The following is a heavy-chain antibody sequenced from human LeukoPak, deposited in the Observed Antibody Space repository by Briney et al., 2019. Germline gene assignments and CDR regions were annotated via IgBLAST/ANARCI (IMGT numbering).Heavy chain of an antibody. CDR1: GFTFSSYA. J-gene: IGHJ4*02. CDR2: ISYDGSNK. Sequence: PGRSLRLSCAASGFTFSSYAMHWVRQAPGKGLEWVAVISYDGSNKYYADSVKGRFTISRDDSKNTLYLQMNSLRAEDTAVYYCARKVGARGYYFDYWGQGTLVTVSS. D-gene: IGHD1-26*01. CDR3: ARKVGARGYYFDY. V-gene: IGHV3-30-3*01.